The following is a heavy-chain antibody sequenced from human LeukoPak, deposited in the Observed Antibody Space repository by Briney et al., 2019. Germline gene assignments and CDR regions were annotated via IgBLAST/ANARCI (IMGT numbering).Heavy chain of an antibody. Sequence: GGTLRLSCAASGFTFSTYWMKWVRQAPGNGLESVASIKEDGSDKYYVDSVKGRFSITRDNAKNSLYLQMNSLRTEDTAVYYCAKGGHYNFDYWGQGTLVTVSS. CDR2: IKEDGSDK. CDR1: GFTFSTYW. J-gene: IGHJ4*02. CDR3: AKGGHYNFDY. V-gene: IGHV3-7*01. D-gene: IGHD4-11*01.